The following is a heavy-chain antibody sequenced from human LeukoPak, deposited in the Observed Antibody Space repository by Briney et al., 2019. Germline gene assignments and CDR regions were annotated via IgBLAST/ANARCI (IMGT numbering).Heavy chain of an antibody. Sequence: GGSLRLSCAASGLTVTSNHMSWVRQAPGKGLEWVSLMKSDGTTEYADSVKGRSTISRDNSKNTLFLQMNSLRVEDTAVYYCARLRRGYWGRGTPVSVSS. V-gene: IGHV3-53*01. CDR1: GLTVTSNH. CDR2: MKSDGTT. CDR3: ARLRRGY. J-gene: IGHJ4*02.